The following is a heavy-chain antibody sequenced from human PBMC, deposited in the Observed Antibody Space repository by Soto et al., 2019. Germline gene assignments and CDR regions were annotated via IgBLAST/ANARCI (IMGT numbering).Heavy chain of an antibody. V-gene: IGHV1-69*13. CDR3: ALSPGDSYGPHYYYYYGMDV. CDR1: GGTFSSYA. J-gene: IGHJ6*02. CDR2: IIPIFGTA. Sequence: SVKVSCKASGGTFSSYAISWVRQAPGQGLEWMGGIIPIFGTANYAQKFQGRVTITADESTSTAYMELSSLRSEDTAVYYCALSPGDSYGPHYYYYYGMDVWGQGTTVTVSS. D-gene: IGHD5-18*01.